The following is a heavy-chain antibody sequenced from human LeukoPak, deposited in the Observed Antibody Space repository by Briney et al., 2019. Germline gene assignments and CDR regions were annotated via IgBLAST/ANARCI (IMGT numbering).Heavy chain of an antibody. CDR3: ASQVVPAANY. V-gene: IGHV3-48*01. Sequence: PGGSLRLSCAASGFTFSSYEMNWVRQAPGKGLEWVSYISSSSSTIYYADSVKGRFTISRDNAKNSLYLQMNSLRAEDTAVYYCASQVVPAANYWGQGTLVTVSS. J-gene: IGHJ4*02. D-gene: IGHD2-2*01. CDR2: ISSSSSTI. CDR1: GFTFSSYE.